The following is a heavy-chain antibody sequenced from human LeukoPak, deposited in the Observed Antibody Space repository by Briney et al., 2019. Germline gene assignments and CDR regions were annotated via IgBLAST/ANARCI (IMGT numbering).Heavy chain of an antibody. CDR2: ISYDGSNK. CDR3: AKDLRGGYSYVNDAFDI. J-gene: IGHJ3*02. V-gene: IGHV3-30*18. Sequence: GGSLRLSCAASGFTFSSYGMHWVRQAPGKGLEWVAVISYDGSNKYYADSVKGRFTISRDNSKNTLYLQMNSPRAEDTAVYYCAKDLRGGYSYVNDAFDIWGQGTMVTVSS. CDR1: GFTFSSYG. D-gene: IGHD5-18*01.